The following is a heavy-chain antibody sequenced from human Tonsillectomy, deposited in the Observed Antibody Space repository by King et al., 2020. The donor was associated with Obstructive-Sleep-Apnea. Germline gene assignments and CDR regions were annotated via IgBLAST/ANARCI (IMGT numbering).Heavy chain of an antibody. CDR1: GFAFGDYY. V-gene: IGHV3-11*05. Sequence: VQLVEAGGGLVKPGGSLRLSCAASGFAFGDYYMGWIRQAPGKGLEWVSYISSSSTYTDYADCVRGRFTISRDNAKGSLYLQMNSLRVDDTATYYCARDRGVGASGYDYWGQGTLVTVSS. CDR3: ARDRGVGASGYDY. D-gene: IGHD1-26*01. CDR2: ISSSSTYT. J-gene: IGHJ4*02.